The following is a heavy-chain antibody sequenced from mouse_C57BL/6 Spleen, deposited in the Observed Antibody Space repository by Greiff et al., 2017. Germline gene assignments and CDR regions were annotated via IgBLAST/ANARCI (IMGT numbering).Heavy chain of an antibody. Sequence: QVQLQQPGAELVKPGASVKLSCKASGYTFTSYWMHWVKQRPGRGLEWIGRIDPNSGGTKYNEKFKSKATLTVDKPSSTAYMQLSSLTSEDSAVYYCARPLTPDYYYGSSYDFDYWGQGTTRTVSS. V-gene: IGHV1-72*01. J-gene: IGHJ2*01. CDR3: ARPLTPDYYYGSSYDFDY. CDR2: IDPNSGGT. D-gene: IGHD1-1*01. CDR1: GYTFTSYW.